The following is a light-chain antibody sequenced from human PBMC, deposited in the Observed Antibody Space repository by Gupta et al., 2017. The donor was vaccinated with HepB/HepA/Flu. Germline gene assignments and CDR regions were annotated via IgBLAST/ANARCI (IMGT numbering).Light chain of an antibody. CDR2: GAS. V-gene: IGKV3-15*01. CDR3: QQEANGSPSCT. J-gene: IGKJ2*02. CDR1: QSVSIN. Sequence: DIVMTQSPATLSVSLGEISTLSCRASQSVSINLAWYQQRPGQAPTLLIYGASTRAMGSPGICSGSGGGPEANFTISSRHSEDFEVYFYQQEANGSPSCTFGQGTKVEIK.